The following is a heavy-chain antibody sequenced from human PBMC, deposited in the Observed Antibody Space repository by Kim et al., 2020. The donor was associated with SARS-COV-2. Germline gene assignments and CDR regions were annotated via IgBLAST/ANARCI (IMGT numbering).Heavy chain of an antibody. Sequence: NYVDSVKGRFTISRDNSKNTIFLQMNSLPPDDTAVYYCARRDFWSAYPFDCWGQGTLVTVSS. V-gene: IGHV3-30*01. D-gene: IGHD3-3*01. CDR3: ARRDFWSAYPFDC. J-gene: IGHJ4*02.